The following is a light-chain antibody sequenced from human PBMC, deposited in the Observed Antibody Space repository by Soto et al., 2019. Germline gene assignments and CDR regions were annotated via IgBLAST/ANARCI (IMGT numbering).Light chain of an antibody. CDR2: DVT. V-gene: IGLV2-14*01. CDR3: CSYTTSNTRQIV. Sequence: QSVLTQPASVSGSPGQSITISCTGTSSDVVGYNYVSWYQQQPGKAPKFMIYDVTNRPSGVSNRFSGSKSGNTASLTISGLQADDEADYYCCSYTTSNTRQIVFGTGTKVTVL. CDR1: SSDVVGYNY. J-gene: IGLJ1*01.